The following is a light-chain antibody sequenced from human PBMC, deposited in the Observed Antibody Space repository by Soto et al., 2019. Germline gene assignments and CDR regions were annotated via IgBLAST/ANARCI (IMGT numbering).Light chain of an antibody. V-gene: IGKV3D-15*01. CDR2: SAS. CDR3: HQRQNWPLT. Sequence: EIVMTQSPATLSVSPGETATLSCRASQRVGINLAWYQQKPGQAPRLLIYSASTRASGIPDRFSGSGSGAEFTLTISGLQPEDFALYYCHQRQNWPLTFGQGTKVDIK. J-gene: IGKJ1*01. CDR1: QRVGIN.